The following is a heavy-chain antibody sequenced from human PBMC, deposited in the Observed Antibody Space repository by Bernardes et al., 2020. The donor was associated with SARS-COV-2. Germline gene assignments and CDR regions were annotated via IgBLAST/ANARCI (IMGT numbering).Heavy chain of an antibody. V-gene: IGHV3-33*01. D-gene: IGHD6-13*01. Sequence: GGSLRLSCAASGFTFSSYGMHWVRQAPGKGLEWVAVIWYDGSNKYYADSVKGRFTISRDNSKNTLYLQMNSLRAEDTAVYYCARDLSIAAAHFDYWGQGTLVTVSS. CDR1: GFTFSSYG. J-gene: IGHJ4*02. CDR2: IWYDGSNK. CDR3: ARDLSIAAAHFDY.